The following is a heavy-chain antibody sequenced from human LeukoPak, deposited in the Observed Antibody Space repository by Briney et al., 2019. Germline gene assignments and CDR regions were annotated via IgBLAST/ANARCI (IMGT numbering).Heavy chain of an antibody. Sequence: GASVKISCKASGYTFTGYYMHWVRQAPGQGLEWMGWINPNSGGTNYAQKFQGRVTMTRDTSISTAYMELSGLRSDDTAVYYCARERLGSGSYRNWFDPWGQGTLVTVSS. V-gene: IGHV1-2*02. D-gene: IGHD3-10*01. CDR2: INPNSGGT. CDR1: GYTFTGYY. J-gene: IGHJ5*02. CDR3: ARERLGSGSYRNWFDP.